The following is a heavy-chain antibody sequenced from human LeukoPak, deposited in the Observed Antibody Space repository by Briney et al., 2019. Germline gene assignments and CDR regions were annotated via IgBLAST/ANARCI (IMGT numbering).Heavy chain of an antibody. J-gene: IGHJ6*02. CDR1: GGSISGYY. CDR2: TYSSGST. D-gene: IGHD3-10*01. CDR3: ARVGRVGPSDYGMDV. Sequence: SETLSLTCTVSGGSISGYYWSWIRQPAGKGLEWIGRTYSSGSTDYNPSLKSRVTMSVDTSKNQFSLKLISVTAADTAVYYCARVGRVGPSDYGMDVWGQGTTVTVSS. V-gene: IGHV4-4*07.